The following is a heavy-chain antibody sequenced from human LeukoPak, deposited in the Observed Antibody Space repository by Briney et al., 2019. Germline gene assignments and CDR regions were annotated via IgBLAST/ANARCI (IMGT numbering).Heavy chain of an antibody. V-gene: IGHV3-74*01. Sequence: GGSLRLSCAVSGFTFSSSWMHWVRPAPGKGLVWVSHIKTDGSTTAYADSVKGLFTISRDNAKNTLYLQMNSLRAEDTGVYYCARGNQQLPRPTPDYWGQGTLVTVSS. CDR3: ARGNQQLPRPTPDY. CDR1: GFTFSSSW. CDR2: IKTDGSTT. D-gene: IGHD2-2*01. J-gene: IGHJ4*02.